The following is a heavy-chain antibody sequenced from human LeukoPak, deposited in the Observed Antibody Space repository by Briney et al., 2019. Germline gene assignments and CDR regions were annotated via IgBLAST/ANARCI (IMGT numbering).Heavy chain of an antibody. Sequence: ASVRVSCKASGYTYSGFNIHWVRHAPGQGLEWMGWINPNSGGTNYAQRFQGTVTLTMDTSISTVYMEVSRLQSDDTAVFYCARGGFWSGYSIDYWGQGTLVTVSS. D-gene: IGHD3-3*01. CDR2: INPNSGGT. CDR3: ARGGFWSGYSIDY. J-gene: IGHJ4*02. CDR1: GYTYSGFN. V-gene: IGHV1-2*02.